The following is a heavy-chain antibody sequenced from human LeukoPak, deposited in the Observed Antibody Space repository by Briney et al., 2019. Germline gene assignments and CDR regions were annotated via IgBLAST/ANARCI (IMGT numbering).Heavy chain of an antibody. J-gene: IGHJ4*02. CDR3: AKRLAAAGTRSVDY. V-gene: IGHV3-23*01. D-gene: IGHD6-13*01. Sequence: GGSLRLSCAASGFTFSSYAMNWVRQAPGRGLEWVSGFSGSGGTTYYADSVKGRFTISRDNSKNTLYLQMNSLRAEDTAVYYCAKRLAAAGTRSVDYWGQGTLVTVSS. CDR1: GFTFSSYA. CDR2: FSGSGGTT.